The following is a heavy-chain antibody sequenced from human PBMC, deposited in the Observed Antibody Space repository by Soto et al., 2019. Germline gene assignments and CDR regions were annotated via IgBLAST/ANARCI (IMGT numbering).Heavy chain of an antibody. Sequence: GGSLRLSCAASGITFRSYWMHWVRQAPGKGLVWVSRINGDGSSTSHADAAKGRFTISRDESKNSLYLQMNSLKTEDTAVYYCARGPLRSGPNYYFDYWGQGTLVTVSS. D-gene: IGHD3-3*01. CDR1: GITFRSYW. J-gene: IGHJ4*02. CDR2: INGDGSST. V-gene: IGHV3-74*01. CDR3: ARGPLRSGPNYYFDY.